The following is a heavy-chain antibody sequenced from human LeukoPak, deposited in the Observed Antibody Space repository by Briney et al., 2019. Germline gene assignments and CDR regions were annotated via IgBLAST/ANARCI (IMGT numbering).Heavy chain of an antibody. D-gene: IGHD2-2*01. CDR1: GYTFTSYG. J-gene: IGHJ6*04. CDR2: ISAYNGNT. CDR3: ASSIVVVPAANAGPYGMDV. Sequence: ASVKVSCKASGYTFTSYGISWVRQAPGQGLEGMGWISAYNGNTNYAQKLQGRVTMTTDTSTSTAYMELRSLRSDDTAVYYCASSIVVVPAANAGPYGMDVWGKGTTVTVSS. V-gene: IGHV1-18*04.